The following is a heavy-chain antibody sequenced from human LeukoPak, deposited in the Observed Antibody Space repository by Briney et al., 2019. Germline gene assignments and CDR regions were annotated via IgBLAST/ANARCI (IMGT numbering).Heavy chain of an antibody. CDR2: IYHRGST. V-gene: IGHV4-30-2*01. CDR1: GGSISSGGYS. Sequence: PSETLSLTCAVSGGSISSGGYSWSWIRQPPGKGLEWIGYIYHRGSTYYNPSLKSRVTISVDRSKNQFSLKLSSVTAADTAVYYCARSTLSSGYDPFFDYWGQGTLVTVSS. J-gene: IGHJ4*02. D-gene: IGHD5-12*01. CDR3: ARSTLSSGYDPFFDY.